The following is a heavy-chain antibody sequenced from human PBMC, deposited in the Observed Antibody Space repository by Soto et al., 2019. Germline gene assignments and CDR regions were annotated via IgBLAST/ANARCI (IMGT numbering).Heavy chain of an antibody. CDR2: IYWADAY. D-gene: IGHD2-15*01. V-gene: IGHV2-5*02. J-gene: IGHJ4*01. CDR1: GFSATSSGVG. CDR3: GQRLGVAVADYFDS. Sequence: QITLKESGPPLVKPTQTLTLTCAFSGFSATSSGVGVAWLRQPPGKALEWLAVIYWADAYQYRPSLMTRLTIIKDTSKLQVVVTTSNAVPVNAGAYYCGQRLGVAVADYFDSWGHAALVTVTS.